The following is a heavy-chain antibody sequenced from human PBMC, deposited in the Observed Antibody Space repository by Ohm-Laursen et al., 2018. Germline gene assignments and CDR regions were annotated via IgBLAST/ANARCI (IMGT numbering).Heavy chain of an antibody. CDR3: VGEGDGTSYQW. J-gene: IGHJ4*02. Sequence: SLRLSCSASGFIVSSTYMDWVRQAPGKGLEYVAVIYTGGSTDYADSVKDRFTISRDNSKNTLYLQMNSLRVEDTAVYYCVGEGDGTSYQWWGQGTLVTVSS. V-gene: IGHV3-53*01. CDR2: IYTGGST. CDR1: GFIVSSTY. D-gene: IGHD2-21*02.